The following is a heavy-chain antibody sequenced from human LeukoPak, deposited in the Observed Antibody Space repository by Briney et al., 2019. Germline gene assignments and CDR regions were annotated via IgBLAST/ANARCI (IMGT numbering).Heavy chain of an antibody. D-gene: IGHD2-21*02. Sequence: GGSLRLSCAASGFTFSSYGMHWVRQAPGKGLEWVAFIRYDGSNKYYADSVKGRFTISRDNSKNTLYLQMNSLRAEDTAVYYCAKAHIVVVTAITVGRGYCMDVWGKGTTVTISS. CDR3: AKAHIVVVTAITVGRGYCMDV. J-gene: IGHJ6*03. CDR1: GFTFSSYG. V-gene: IGHV3-30*02. CDR2: IRYDGSNK.